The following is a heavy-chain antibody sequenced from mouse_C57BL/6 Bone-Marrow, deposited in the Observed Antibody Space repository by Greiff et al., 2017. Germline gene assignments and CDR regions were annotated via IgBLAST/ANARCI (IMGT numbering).Heavy chain of an antibody. J-gene: IGHJ3*01. V-gene: IGHV1-15*01. CDR3: TPYYYGSSYTY. CDR1: GYTFTDYE. Sequence: LQESGAELVRPGASVTLSCKASGYTFTDYEMHWVKQTPVHGLEWIGAIDPETGGTAYNQKFKGKAILTADKSSSTAYMELRSLTSEDSAVYYCTPYYYGSSYTYWGQGTLVTVSA. CDR2: IDPETGGT. D-gene: IGHD1-1*01.